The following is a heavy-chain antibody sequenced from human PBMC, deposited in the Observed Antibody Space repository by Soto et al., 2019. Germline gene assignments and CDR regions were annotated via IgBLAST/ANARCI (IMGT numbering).Heavy chain of an antibody. D-gene: IGHD2-2*01. CDR3: ATGREVPADNALDYYYYGMDV. Sequence: QVQLVQSGAEVKKPGASVKVSCKVSGYTLTELSMHWVRQAPGKGLEWMGGFDPEDGETIYAQKFQGRVTMTEDTSTDTAYMERSSLRSEDTAVYYCATGREVPADNALDYYYYGMDVWGQGTTVTVSS. CDR1: GYTLTELS. V-gene: IGHV1-24*01. J-gene: IGHJ6*02. CDR2: FDPEDGET.